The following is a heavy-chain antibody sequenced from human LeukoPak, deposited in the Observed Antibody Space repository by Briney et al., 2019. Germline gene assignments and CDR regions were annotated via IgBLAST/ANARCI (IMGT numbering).Heavy chain of an antibody. CDR3: ARPSGYSYGYFFY. CDR1: GGSFSGYY. J-gene: IGHJ4*02. CDR2: INHSGST. Sequence: SKTLSLTRAVYGGSFSGYYWSWIRQPPGKGLEWSGEINHSGSTNYNPSLKSRVTISVGTSKNQFSLKLSSVTAADTAVYYCARPSGYSYGYFFYWGQGTLVTVSS. V-gene: IGHV4-34*01. D-gene: IGHD5-18*01.